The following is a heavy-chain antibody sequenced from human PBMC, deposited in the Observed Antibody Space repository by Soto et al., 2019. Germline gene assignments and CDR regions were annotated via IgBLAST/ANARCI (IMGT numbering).Heavy chain of an antibody. V-gene: IGHV3-30*18. CDR1: GFTFSSYG. Sequence: QVQLVESGGGVVQPGRSLRLSCAASGFTFSSYGMHWVRQAPGKGLECVAVILYDGSNKYYADSVKGRFTISRDNSNNTLDLQMNSLRAEDTAVYYCAKADAFDIWGQGTMVTVSS. J-gene: IGHJ3*02. CDR2: ILYDGSNK. CDR3: AKADAFDI.